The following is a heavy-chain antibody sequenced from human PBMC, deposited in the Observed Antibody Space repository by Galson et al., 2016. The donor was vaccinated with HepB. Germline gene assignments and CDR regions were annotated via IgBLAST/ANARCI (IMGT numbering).Heavy chain of an antibody. Sequence: SLRLSCAASGFTVSSNYMSWVRQAPGKGLEWVSVIYSGGSTYYADSVKGRFTISRDNSKNTLYLQMNSLRVEDTAVYYCARDRAGYYYYGMDVWGQGTTVTVSS. J-gene: IGHJ6*02. CDR3: ARDRAGYYYYGMDV. CDR1: GFTVSSNY. CDR2: IYSGGST. D-gene: IGHD6-19*01. V-gene: IGHV3-66*01.